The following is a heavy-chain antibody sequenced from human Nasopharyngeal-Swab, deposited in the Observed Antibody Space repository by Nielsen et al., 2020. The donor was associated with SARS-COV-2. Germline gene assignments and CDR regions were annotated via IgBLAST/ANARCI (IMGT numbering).Heavy chain of an antibody. Sequence: ASLRLSCTVSGGSISSSSYYWGWIRQPPGKGLEWIGSIYYSGSTYYNPSLKSRVTISVDTSKNQFSLKLSSVTAADTAVYYCASAVWYFDLWGRGTLVTVSS. CDR3: ASAVWYFDL. CDR2: IYYSGST. J-gene: IGHJ2*01. CDR1: GGSISSSSYY. V-gene: IGHV4-39*01.